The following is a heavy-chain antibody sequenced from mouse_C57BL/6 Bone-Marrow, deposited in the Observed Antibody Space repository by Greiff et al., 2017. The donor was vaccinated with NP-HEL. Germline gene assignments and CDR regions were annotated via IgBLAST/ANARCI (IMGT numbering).Heavy chain of an antibody. J-gene: IGHJ4*01. CDR2: IYPGSGRT. CDR3: ARGDYGSSYDAMDY. Sequence: VQLQQPGAELVKPGASVKMSCKASGYTFTSYWITWVKQRPGQGLEWIGDIYPGSGRTNYNEKFKSKATLTVDTSSSTAYMQLSSLTSEDSAVYYCARGDYGSSYDAMDYWGQGTSVTVSS. D-gene: IGHD1-1*01. V-gene: IGHV1-55*01. CDR1: GYTFTSYW.